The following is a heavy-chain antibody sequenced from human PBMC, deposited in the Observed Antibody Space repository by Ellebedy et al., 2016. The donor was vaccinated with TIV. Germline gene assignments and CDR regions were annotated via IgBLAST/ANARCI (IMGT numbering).Heavy chain of an antibody. D-gene: IGHD4-17*01. CDR1: GFSVSNSY. J-gene: IGHJ4*02. CDR3: AKEGYGDPPGGF. Sequence: GESLKISCAVSGFSVSNSYMTWVRQAPGKGLDWVAVIYRGGDTYYSDSVKGRFTISRDNSKNTLYLQMNSLRAEDTAVYYCAKEGYGDPPGGFWGQGTLVTVSS. V-gene: IGHV3-53*01. CDR2: IYRGGDT.